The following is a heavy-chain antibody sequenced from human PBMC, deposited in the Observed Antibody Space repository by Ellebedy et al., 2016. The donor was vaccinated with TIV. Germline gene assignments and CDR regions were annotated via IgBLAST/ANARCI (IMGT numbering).Heavy chain of an antibody. Sequence: GESLKISXAASGFTFSSYGMHWVSQAPGKGLEWVAVIWYDGSNKYYADSVKGRFTISRDNSKNTLYLQMNSLRAEDTAVYYCARVGDCSSTSCYPHYMDVWGKGTTVTVSS. CDR2: IWYDGSNK. V-gene: IGHV3-33*01. CDR3: ARVGDCSSTSCYPHYMDV. J-gene: IGHJ6*03. CDR1: GFTFSSYG. D-gene: IGHD2-2*01.